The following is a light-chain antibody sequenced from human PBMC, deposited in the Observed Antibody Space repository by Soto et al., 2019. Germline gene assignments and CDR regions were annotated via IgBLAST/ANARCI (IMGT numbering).Light chain of an antibody. J-gene: IGKJ1*01. V-gene: IGKV3-15*01. CDR1: QSVSSN. Sequence: EIVMTQSPATLSVSPGERATLSCRASQSVSSNLAWYRQKPGQAPRLLIYGASTRATGIPARFSGSGSGTEFTLTISSLQSEDFATYYCQKYNSAPPAFGQGTKVEIK. CDR2: GAS. CDR3: QKYNSAPPA.